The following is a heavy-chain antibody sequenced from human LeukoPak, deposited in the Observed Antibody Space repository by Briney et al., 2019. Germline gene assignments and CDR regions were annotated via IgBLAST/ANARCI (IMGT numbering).Heavy chain of an antibody. CDR3: ARHPILTGYYRPSFYFDY. Sequence: SETLSLTCTVSGGSISSTIHYWSWIRQPPGKGLEWIGSMYYSGTTYDNPSLKSRVTISVDTSKNQFSLKLSSVTAADTAVYYCARHPILTGYYRPSFYFDYWGQGTLVTVSS. CDR1: GGSISSTIHY. V-gene: IGHV4-39*01. D-gene: IGHD3-9*01. CDR2: MYYSGTT. J-gene: IGHJ4*02.